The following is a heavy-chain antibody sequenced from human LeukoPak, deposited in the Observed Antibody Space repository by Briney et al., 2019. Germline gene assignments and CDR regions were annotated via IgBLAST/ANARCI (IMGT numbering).Heavy chain of an antibody. V-gene: IGHV4-38-2*01. CDR3: ARSLSTAGIDY. Sequence: SETLSLTCAVSGYSITTGRYWGWIWQPPGKGLEWIGSIYQSGSTHYNPSLKSRVTISVDKSKNQFSLNLRSVTAPDTAVYYCARSLSTAGIDYWGQGTLVTVSS. D-gene: IGHD2-2*01. J-gene: IGHJ4*02. CDR2: IYQSGST. CDR1: GYSITTGRY.